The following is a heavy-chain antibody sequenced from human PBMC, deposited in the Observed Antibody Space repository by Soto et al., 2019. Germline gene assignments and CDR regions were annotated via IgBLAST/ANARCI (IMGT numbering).Heavy chain of an antibody. CDR2: ISAYNGNT. V-gene: IGHV1-18*01. CDR1: GYTFTSYG. CDR3: ARQRRGGYWFDP. Sequence: ASVKVSCKDSGYTFTSYGISWVRQAPGQGLEWMGWISAYNGNTNYAQKLQGRVTMTTDTSTSTAYMELRSLRSDDTAIYYCARQRRGGYWFDPWGQGTLVTVSS. J-gene: IGHJ5*02.